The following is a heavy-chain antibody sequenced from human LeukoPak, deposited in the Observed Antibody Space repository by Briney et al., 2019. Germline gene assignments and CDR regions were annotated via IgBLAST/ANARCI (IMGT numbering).Heavy chain of an antibody. Sequence: GASVKVSCKASGYTFTSYYMHWVRQAPGQGLEWMGWINPNSGGSNYAQKFQGRVTMTRDTSISTAYMELSRLRSDDTAVYYCARDVGTVGEYAFDIWGQGTMVTVSS. CDR1: GYTFTSYY. CDR3: ARDVGTVGEYAFDI. V-gene: IGHV1-2*02. D-gene: IGHD3-10*01. J-gene: IGHJ3*02. CDR2: INPNSGGS.